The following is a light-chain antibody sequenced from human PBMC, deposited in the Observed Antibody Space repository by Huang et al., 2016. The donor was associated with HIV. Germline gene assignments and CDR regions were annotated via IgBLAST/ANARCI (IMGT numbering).Light chain of an antibody. CDR3: QQSYTSPYT. CDR1: QSIITY. V-gene: IGKV1-39*01. Sequence: DVQMTQSPSSLSASVGDRITITCRASQSIITYLNWYQQHPGKAPKLLIYGASRLLGGVPARFSGSVSVTDFTLTISSLQPEDFATYYCQQSYTSPYTFGQGTKLEI. J-gene: IGKJ2*01. CDR2: GAS.